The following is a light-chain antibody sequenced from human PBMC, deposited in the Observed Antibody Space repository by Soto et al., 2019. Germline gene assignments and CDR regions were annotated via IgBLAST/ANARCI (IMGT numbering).Light chain of an antibody. CDR1: TSSIGINY. V-gene: IGLV1-47*01. CDR3: AAWDDSLSGAWV. Sequence: QAVVTQPSSASGTPGQRVTISCSGSTSSIGINYVCWFRHLPGTAPKLLIYRNNQRPSGVPDRFSGSKSGTSASLAISGLRSEDEADYYCAAWDDSLSGAWVFGGGTKLTVL. CDR2: RNN. J-gene: IGLJ3*02.